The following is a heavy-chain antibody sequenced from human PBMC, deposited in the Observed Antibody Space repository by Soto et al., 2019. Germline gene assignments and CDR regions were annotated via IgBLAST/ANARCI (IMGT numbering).Heavy chain of an antibody. J-gene: IGHJ3*02. V-gene: IGHV3-30*03. Sequence: PGGSLRLSCAASGFTFSSYGMHWVRQAPGKGLEWVAVISYDGSNKYYADSVKGRFTISRDNSKNTLYLQMNSLRAEDTAVYYCAREGTAYSNPDAFDIWGQGTMVTVSS. CDR2: ISYDGSNK. CDR1: GFTFSSYG. D-gene: IGHD4-4*01. CDR3: AREGTAYSNPDAFDI.